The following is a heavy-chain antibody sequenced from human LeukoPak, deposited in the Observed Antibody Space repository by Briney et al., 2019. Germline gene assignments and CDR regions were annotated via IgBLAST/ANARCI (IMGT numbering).Heavy chain of an antibody. J-gene: IGHJ4*02. V-gene: IGHV3-23*01. CDR2: ISGSGGST. CDR3: AKGRGRPVGLGY. CDR1: GFTFSSYD. Sequence: GGSLRLSCAASGFTFSSYDMHWVRQAPGKGLEWVSAISGSGGSTYYADSVKGRFTISRDNSKNTLYLQMNSLRAEDTAVYYCAKGRGRPVGLGYWGQGTLVTVSS. D-gene: IGHD3-16*01.